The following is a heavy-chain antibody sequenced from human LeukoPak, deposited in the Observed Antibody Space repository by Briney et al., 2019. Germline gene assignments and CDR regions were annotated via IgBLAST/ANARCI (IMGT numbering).Heavy chain of an antibody. V-gene: IGHV1-69*13. CDR2: IIPIFGTA. D-gene: IGHD3-10*01. J-gene: IGHJ6*02. Sequence: SVKVSCKASGGTFSSYAISWVRQAPGQGLEWMGGIIPIFGTANYAQKFQGRVTITADESTSTAYMELSSLRSEDTAVYYCARNPPITMVRGVSLLATSTYGMDVWGQGTTVTVSS. CDR1: GGTFSSYA. CDR3: ARNPPITMVRGVSLLATSTYGMDV.